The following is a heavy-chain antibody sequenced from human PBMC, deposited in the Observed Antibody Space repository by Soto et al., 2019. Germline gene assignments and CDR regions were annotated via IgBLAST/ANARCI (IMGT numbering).Heavy chain of an antibody. Sequence: PGGSLRLSCEASGFTFSSDAFHWVRQAPGKGLEWVAVISYDGTSKYYTDSVKGRFTISRDNSKNTLYLQMNSLRAEDTAVYYCARDSSPYGGFPYYGMDVWGQGTTVTVSS. CDR3: ARDSSPYGGFPYYGMDV. V-gene: IGHV3-30-3*01. J-gene: IGHJ6*02. CDR1: GFTFSSDA. CDR2: ISYDGTSK. D-gene: IGHD6-19*01.